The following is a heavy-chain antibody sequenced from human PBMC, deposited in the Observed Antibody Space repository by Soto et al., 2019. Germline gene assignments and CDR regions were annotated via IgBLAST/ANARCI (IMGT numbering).Heavy chain of an antibody. J-gene: IGHJ5*02. V-gene: IGHV3-48*01. CDR2: ISSSSSTI. CDR1: GFTFSSYA. D-gene: IGHD2-15*01. CDR3: AREALLNWFDH. Sequence: LRLSCAASGFTFSSYAMSWVRQAPGKGLEWVSYISSSSSTIYYADSVKGRFTISRDNAKNSLYLQMNSLRAEDTAVYYCAREALLNWFDHWGQGTLVTVSS.